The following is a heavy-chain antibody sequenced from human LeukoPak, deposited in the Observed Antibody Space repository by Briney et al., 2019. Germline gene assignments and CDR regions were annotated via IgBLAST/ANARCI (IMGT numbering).Heavy chain of an antibody. CDR2: ISSSSSSYT. CDR3: ARASASYFDY. J-gene: IGHJ4*02. CDR1: GFTFGDYY. Sequence: GGSLRLSCAASGFTFGDYYMSWIRQAPGKGLEWVSYISSSSSSYTNYADSVKGRFTISRDNAKNSLYLQLNSLRAEDTAVYYCARASASYFDYWGQGTLVTVSS. V-gene: IGHV3-11*06.